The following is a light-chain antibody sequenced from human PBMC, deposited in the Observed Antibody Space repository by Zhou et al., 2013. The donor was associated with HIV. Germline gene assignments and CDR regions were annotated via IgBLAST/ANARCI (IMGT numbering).Light chain of an antibody. CDR3: QQYNTWPLT. Sequence: ILMTQSPGTLSASPGERVILSCRASQSISTNLAWYQQKPGQAPRLLIYGASTRATGLPNRFSGSGSGTEFSLIISSLQSEDFVVYYCQQYNTWPLTFGGGTQVEIE. J-gene: IGKJ4*01. CDR1: QSISTN. CDR2: GAS. V-gene: IGKV3D-15*01.